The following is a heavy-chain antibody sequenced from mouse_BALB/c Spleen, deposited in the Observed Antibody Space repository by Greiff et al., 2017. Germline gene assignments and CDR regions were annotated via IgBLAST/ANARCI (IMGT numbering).Heavy chain of an antibody. J-gene: IGHJ3*01. CDR2: ISYSGST. CDR3: ARGGYYGYGFAY. Sequence: EVQLQESGPGLVKPSQSLSLTCTVTGYSITSDYAWNWIRQFPGNKLEWMGYISYSGSTSYNPSLKSRISITRDTSKNQFFLQLNSVTTEDTATYYCARGGYYGYGFAYWGQGTLVTVSA. CDR1: GYSITSDYA. V-gene: IGHV3-2*02. D-gene: IGHD1-2*01.